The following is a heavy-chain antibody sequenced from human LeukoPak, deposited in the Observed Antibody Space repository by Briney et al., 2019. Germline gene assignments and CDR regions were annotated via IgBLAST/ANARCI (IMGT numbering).Heavy chain of an antibody. CDR3: ARATWDPNYYYYMDV. V-gene: IGHV3-21*01. D-gene: IGHD1-26*01. J-gene: IGHJ6*03. Sequence: GGSLRLSCAASGFTFSSYTMKWVRQAPGKGLEWVSSISSSSSYIYYSDSVKGRFTISRDNAKNSLFLQMNSLRAEDTAVYFCARATWDPNYYYYMDVWGKGTTVTISS. CDR2: ISSSSSYI. CDR1: GFTFSSYT.